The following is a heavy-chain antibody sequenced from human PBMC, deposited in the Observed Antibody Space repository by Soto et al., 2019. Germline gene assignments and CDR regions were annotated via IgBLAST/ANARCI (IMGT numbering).Heavy chain of an antibody. CDR3: AKGSGRFGY. J-gene: IGHJ4*02. D-gene: IGHD1-26*01. CDR1: GFTLNTYA. V-gene: IGHV3-23*01. CDR2: ISDTDGST. Sequence: EVPLLESGGGLVQPGGSLRLSCAASGFTLNTYAMAWVRQAPGKGLEWVSAISDTDGSTYYVDSVKGRFTISRDDSKNTLYLQMTSLRAEDTAVYYCAKGSGRFGYWGQGTLVTVST.